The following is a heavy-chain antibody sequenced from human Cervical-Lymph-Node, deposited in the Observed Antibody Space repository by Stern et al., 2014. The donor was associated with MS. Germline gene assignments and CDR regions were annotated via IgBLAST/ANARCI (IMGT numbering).Heavy chain of an antibody. CDR1: GFTFSDYY. D-gene: IGHD4-17*01. CDR2: ISSSGITI. CDR3: ASLTDYGDYFDY. V-gene: IGHV3-11*01. Sequence: VQLVESGGGLVKPGGSLRLSCAASGFTFSDYYMSWIRQAPGKGLEWGSYISSSGITIYYADSVKGRFTISRDNAKNSLYLQMNSLRAEDTAVYYCASLTDYGDYFDYWGQGTLVTVSS. J-gene: IGHJ4*02.